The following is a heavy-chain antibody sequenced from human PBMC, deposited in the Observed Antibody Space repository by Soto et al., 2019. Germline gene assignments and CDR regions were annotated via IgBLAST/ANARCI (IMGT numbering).Heavy chain of an antibody. V-gene: IGHV4-39*01. J-gene: IGHJ4*02. CDR2: IYYSGST. CDR1: GGSISSSSYY. D-gene: IGHD3-16*02. Sequence: QLQLQESGPGLVKPSETLSLTCTVSGGSISSSSYYWGWIRQPPGKGLEWIGSIYYSGSTYYNPSLKSRVTISVDTSKNQFSLKLSSVTAADTAVYYCARQNDYVWGSYRSPFDYWGQGTLVTVSS. CDR3: ARQNDYVWGSYRSPFDY.